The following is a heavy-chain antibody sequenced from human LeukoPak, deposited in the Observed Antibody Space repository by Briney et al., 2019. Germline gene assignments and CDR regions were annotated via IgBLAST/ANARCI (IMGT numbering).Heavy chain of an antibody. V-gene: IGHV3-74*01. D-gene: IGHD2-21*02. CDR2: IKGDGIST. CDR3: TSWGDTTAEYFQR. J-gene: IGHJ1*01. CDR1: GFDFSSNW. Sequence: PGGSLRLSCAASGFDFSSNWMHWVRHAPGQGLVWVSRIKGDGISTNYADSVKGRFTISRDNAQNSMYLQMNSLRVEDTAVYYCTSWGDTTAEYFQRWGQGTLVTVSS.